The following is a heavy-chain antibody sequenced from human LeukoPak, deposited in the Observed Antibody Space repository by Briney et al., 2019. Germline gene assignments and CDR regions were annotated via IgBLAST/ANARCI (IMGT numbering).Heavy chain of an antibody. J-gene: IGHJ4*02. V-gene: IGHV1-69*05. CDR1: GGTFSSYA. Sequence: SVKVSCKASGGTFSSYAISWVRQAPGQGLEWMGRIIPIFGTANYAQKLQGRVTITTDESTSTAYMELSSLRSEDTAVYYCARDLGYCSGGSCRIFDYWGQGTLVTVSS. CDR2: IIPIFGTA. CDR3: ARDLGYCSGGSCRIFDY. D-gene: IGHD2-15*01.